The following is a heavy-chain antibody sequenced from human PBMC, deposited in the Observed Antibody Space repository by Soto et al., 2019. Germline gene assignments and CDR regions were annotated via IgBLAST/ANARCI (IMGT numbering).Heavy chain of an antibody. J-gene: IGHJ4*02. V-gene: IGHV3-64*01. CDR1: GFTFSSYA. CDR2: ISSNGGST. D-gene: IGHD2-21*01. CDR3: AREHHSRNFDY. Sequence: PGGSLRLSCAASGFTFSSYAMHWVRQAPGKGLEYVSAISSNGGSTYYANSVKGRFTISRDNSKNTLYLQMNSLRAEDTAVYYCAREHHSRNFDYWGQGTLVTVSS.